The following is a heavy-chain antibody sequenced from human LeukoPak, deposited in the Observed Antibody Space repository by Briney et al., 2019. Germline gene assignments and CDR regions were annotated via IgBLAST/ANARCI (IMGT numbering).Heavy chain of an antibody. V-gene: IGHV1-18*01. D-gene: IGHD5-18*01. CDR1: GYTFTSFG. J-gene: IGHJ4*02. CDR2: ISAYNGNT. Sequence: ASVKVSCKASGYTFTSFGISWVRQAPGQGLEWMGWISAYNGNTNYAQKLQGRVTMTTDTSTTTAYMKIRSLRSDHTAVYSCTRDLAVDTTMIFFAYCGQGSLVTVSS. CDR3: TRDLAVDTTMIFFAY.